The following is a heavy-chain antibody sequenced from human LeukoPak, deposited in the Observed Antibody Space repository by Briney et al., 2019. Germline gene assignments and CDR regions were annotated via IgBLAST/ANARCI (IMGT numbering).Heavy chain of an antibody. J-gene: IGHJ5*02. D-gene: IGHD4-17*01. V-gene: IGHV1-18*01. CDR2: ISAYNGNT. CDR1: GYTFTSYA. Sequence: ASVKVSCKASGYTFTSYAISWVRQAPGQGLEWMGWISAYNGNTNYAQKLQGRVTMTTDTSTSTAYMELRSLRSDDTAVYYCARERGYGDYVGFDPWGQGTLVTVSS. CDR3: ARERGYGDYVGFDP.